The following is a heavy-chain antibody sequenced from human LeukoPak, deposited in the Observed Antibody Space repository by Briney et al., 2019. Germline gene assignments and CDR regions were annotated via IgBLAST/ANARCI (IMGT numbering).Heavy chain of an antibody. CDR3: AKDPSDYDFWSGYHYYFDY. V-gene: IGHV3-23*01. CDR1: GFTFSSYA. J-gene: IGHJ4*02. D-gene: IGHD3-3*01. CDR2: ISGSVGST. Sequence: GGSLRLSCAASGFTFSSYAMSWVRQAPGKGLEWVSAISGSVGSTYYADSVKGRFTISRDNSKNTLYLQMNSLRAEDTAVYYCAKDPSDYDFWSGYHYYFDYWGQGTLVTVSS.